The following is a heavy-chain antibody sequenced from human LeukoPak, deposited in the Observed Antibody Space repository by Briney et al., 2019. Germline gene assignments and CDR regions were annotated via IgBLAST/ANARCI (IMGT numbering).Heavy chain of an antibody. Sequence: GGSLRLSCAASGFTFSSYAMSWVRQAPGKGLEWVSAISGSGGSTYNADSVKGRFTISRDNSKNTLSLQMNGLRADDTAVYYCAKSGTPGSLYYYYGMDVWGQGTTVIVSS. V-gene: IGHV3-23*01. CDR2: ISGSGGST. J-gene: IGHJ6*02. CDR3: AKSGTPGSLYYYYGMDV. CDR1: GFTFSSYA. D-gene: IGHD3-10*01.